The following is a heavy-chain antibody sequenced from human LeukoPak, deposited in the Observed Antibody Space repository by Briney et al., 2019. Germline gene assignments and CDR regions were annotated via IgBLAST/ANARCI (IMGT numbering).Heavy chain of an antibody. Sequence: GASVKVSCKASGYTFTNFGITWVRQAPGQGLEWMGWISNYHGNTNYAQKVQDRVTMTTDTSTNTAYMELRNLRSDDTAVYYCARAGGWAREDYKADAFDIWGQGTMVTVSS. CDR2: ISNYHGNT. CDR3: ARAGGWAREDYKADAFDI. V-gene: IGHV1-18*01. D-gene: IGHD6-19*01. CDR1: GYTFTNFG. J-gene: IGHJ3*02.